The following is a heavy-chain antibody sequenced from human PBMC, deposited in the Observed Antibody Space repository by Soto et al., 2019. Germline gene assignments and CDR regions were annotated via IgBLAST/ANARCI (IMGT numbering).Heavy chain of an antibody. J-gene: IGHJ4*02. D-gene: IGHD6-19*01. CDR3: ARVAYFRSGWYIDY. Sequence: GGSLRLSCAASGFTFITYGMHWVRQAPGKGLEWVAVIWHDGSNKYYADSVKGRFTISRDNSKNTLNLQMNSLRAEDAAVYYWARVAYFRSGWYIDYWGQGTQGTVSS. V-gene: IGHV3-33*01. CDR1: GFTFITYG. CDR2: IWHDGSNK.